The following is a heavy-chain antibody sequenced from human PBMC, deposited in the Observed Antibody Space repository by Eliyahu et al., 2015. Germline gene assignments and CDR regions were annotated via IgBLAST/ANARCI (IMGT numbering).Heavy chain of an antibody. CDR1: GGSFSGYY. J-gene: IGHJ4*02. CDR2: INHSGST. D-gene: IGHD3-22*01. V-gene: IGHV4-34*01. CDR3: ARAPRRSYDSSGYYN. Sequence: QVQLQQWGAGLLKPSETLSLTCAVYGGSFSGYYWSWIRQPPGKGLEWIGEINHSGSTNYNPSLKSRVTISVDTSKNQFSLKLSSVTAADTAVYYCARAPRRSYDSSGYYNWGQGTLVTVSS.